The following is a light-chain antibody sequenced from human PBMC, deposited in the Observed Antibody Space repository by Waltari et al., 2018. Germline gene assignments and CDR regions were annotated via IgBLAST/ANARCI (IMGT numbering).Light chain of an antibody. CDR1: QTISTY. CDR2: AAS. J-gene: IGKJ5*01. V-gene: IGKV1-39*01. Sequence: DIQMTQSPASLSASIGDRVIITCRASQTISTYLNWYQQKMGQDPKLLISAASTLHNGVPPRFSGSGSGTDFTLTISSVQPEDFGDYFCQQSFYVPISFGQGTRLDIK. CDR3: QQSFYVPIS.